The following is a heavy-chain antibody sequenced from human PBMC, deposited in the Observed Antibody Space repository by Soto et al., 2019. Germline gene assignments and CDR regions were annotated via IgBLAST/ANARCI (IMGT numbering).Heavy chain of an antibody. V-gene: IGHV3-74*01. J-gene: IGHJ4*02. CDR3: GTTFEY. Sequence: EVQVVESGGALVQPGGSLRLSCAASGFTFSNYWMHWVRQVPGEGLVWVSSINNDGSRTWYADSVRGRIAMSRDNARNLVYLQMNSLRAEDTAVYYCGTTFEYWGQGALVTVPS. D-gene: IGHD1-26*01. CDR1: GFTFSNYW. CDR2: INNDGSRT.